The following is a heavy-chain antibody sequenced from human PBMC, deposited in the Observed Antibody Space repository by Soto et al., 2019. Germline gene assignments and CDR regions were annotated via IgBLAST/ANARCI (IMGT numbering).Heavy chain of an antibody. CDR1: GGSISTRSSY. CDR2: IYYIGNT. V-gene: IGHV4-39*02. J-gene: IGHJ4*02. D-gene: IGHD5-12*01. Sequence: SETLSLTCTVSGGSISTRSSYWGWIRQPPGKGLEWIGNIYYIGNTYYNPSLKSRVTISVDTSKNRFSLNLNSVTAADTAVYYCAGNPSGYDLLDYWGQGTLVTVSS. CDR3: AGNPSGYDLLDY.